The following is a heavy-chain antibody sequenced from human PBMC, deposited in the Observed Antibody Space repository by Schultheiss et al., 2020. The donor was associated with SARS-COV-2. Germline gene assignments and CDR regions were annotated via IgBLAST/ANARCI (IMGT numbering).Heavy chain of an antibody. D-gene: IGHD1-26*01. V-gene: IGHV1-18*04. J-gene: IGHJ6*02. CDR3: AKGPKCIEGHCYLGAHYYGLDV. Sequence: ASVKVSCKASGYTFTSYGISWVRQAPGQGPEWMGWISAYNGNTNYAQKLQGRVTMTTDTSTSTAYMELRSLRSDDTAVYYCAKGPKCIEGHCYLGAHYYGLDVWGPGTTVTVSS. CDR1: GYTFTSYG. CDR2: ISAYNGNT.